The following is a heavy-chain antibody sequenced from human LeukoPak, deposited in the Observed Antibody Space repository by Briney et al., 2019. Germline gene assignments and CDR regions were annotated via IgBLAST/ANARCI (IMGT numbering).Heavy chain of an antibody. Sequence: SETLSPTCTVSGGSISSYYWSWIRQPPGKGLEWIGYIYYSGSTNYNPSLKSRVTISVDTSKNQFSLKLSSVTAADTAVYYCAREYCSSTSCYYSPYNWFDPWGQGTLVTVSS. CDR1: GGSISSYY. CDR3: AREYCSSTSCYYSPYNWFDP. CDR2: IYYSGST. V-gene: IGHV4-59*01. J-gene: IGHJ5*02. D-gene: IGHD2-2*01.